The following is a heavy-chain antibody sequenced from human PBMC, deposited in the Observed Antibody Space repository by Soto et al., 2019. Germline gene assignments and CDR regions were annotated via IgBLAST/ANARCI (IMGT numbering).Heavy chain of an antibody. CDR2: ISGSGSNT. CDR3: AKDGAESYYDSSGYFY. CDR1: GFTFRSYA. D-gene: IGHD3-22*01. Sequence: PGGSLRLSCAASGFTFRSYAMNWVRQAPGKGLEWVATISGSGSNTYYADSVKGRFTISRDNSKNTLYLQINSLRAEDTAVYYCAKDGAESYYDSSGYFYWGQGTLVTVSS. J-gene: IGHJ4*02. V-gene: IGHV3-23*01.